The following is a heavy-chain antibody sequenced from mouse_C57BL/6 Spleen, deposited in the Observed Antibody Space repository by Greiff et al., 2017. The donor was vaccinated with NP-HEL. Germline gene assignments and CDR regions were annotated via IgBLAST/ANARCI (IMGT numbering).Heavy chain of an antibody. CDR2: IFPGDGDT. Sequence: VQLQQSGAELVKPGASVKISCKASGYAFSSYWMNWVKQRPGKGLEWIGQIFPGDGDTNYNGKFKGKATLTADKSSSTAYMQRSSLTSEDSAVYFCANYYGSSPYYAMDYWGQGTSVTVSS. V-gene: IGHV1-80*01. J-gene: IGHJ4*01. D-gene: IGHD1-1*01. CDR3: ANYYGSSPYYAMDY. CDR1: GYAFSSYW.